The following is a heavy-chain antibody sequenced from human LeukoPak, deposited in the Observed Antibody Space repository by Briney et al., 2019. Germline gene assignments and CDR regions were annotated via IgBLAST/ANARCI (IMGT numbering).Heavy chain of an antibody. D-gene: IGHD2-2*01. CDR3: ARGQESFQLLSTPDY. V-gene: IGHV3-48*04. CDR1: GFTFSSYS. CDR2: ITSSSSTI. J-gene: IGHJ4*02. Sequence: GGSLRLSCAASGFTFSSYSMIWVRQAPGRGLEWVSYITSSSSTIFYADSVKGRFTISRDNAKNSLYLQVNSLRAEDTAVYYCARGQESFQLLSTPDYWGQGTLVTVSS.